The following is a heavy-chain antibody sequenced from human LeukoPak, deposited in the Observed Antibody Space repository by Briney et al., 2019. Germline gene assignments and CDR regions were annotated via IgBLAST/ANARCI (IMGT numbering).Heavy chain of an antibody. J-gene: IGHJ4*02. Sequence: SETLSLTCGVYGGSLSGYFWSWIRQPPGKGLEWIGEINHSGTTNYNPSLKSRVTISVDTSKNQFSLKLSSVTAADTAVYYCATSRDGYNEANDYWGQGTLVTVSS. CDR2: INHSGTT. D-gene: IGHD5-24*01. CDR1: GGSLSGYF. CDR3: ATSRDGYNEANDY. V-gene: IGHV4-34*01.